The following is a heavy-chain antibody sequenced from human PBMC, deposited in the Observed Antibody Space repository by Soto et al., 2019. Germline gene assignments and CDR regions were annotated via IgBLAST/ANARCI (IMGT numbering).Heavy chain of an antibody. V-gene: IGHV3-64D*08. Sequence: GGSLRLSCSASGFTFSSYAMHWVRQAPGKGLENVSAISSNGGSTYYADSVKGRFTISRDNSKNTLYLQMSSLRAEDTAVYYCVKGVGSPGTHSFDYWGQGTLVTVSS. D-gene: IGHD1-26*01. J-gene: IGHJ4*02. CDR3: VKGVGSPGTHSFDY. CDR2: ISSNGGST. CDR1: GFTFSSYA.